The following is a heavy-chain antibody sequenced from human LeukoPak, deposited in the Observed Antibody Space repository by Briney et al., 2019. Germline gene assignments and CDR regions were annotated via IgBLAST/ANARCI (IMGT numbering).Heavy chain of an antibody. Sequence: PSETLSLTCTVSGGFFSSGGYYWTWIRQPSGKGLECIGHIYYSGSTYYNPSLKSRISMSLDTSKNQFSLKLSSVTAADTAMYYCARGPAGSYFHVPDYWGQGTLVTVSS. V-gene: IGHV4-31*03. J-gene: IGHJ4*02. CDR2: IYYSGST. D-gene: IGHD3-10*01. CDR3: ARGPAGSYFHVPDY. CDR1: GGFFSSGGYY.